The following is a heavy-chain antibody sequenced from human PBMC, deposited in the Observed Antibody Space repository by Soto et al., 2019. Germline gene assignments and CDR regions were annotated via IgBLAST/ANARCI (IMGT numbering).Heavy chain of an antibody. V-gene: IGHV3-64D*06. CDR2: ISPQGGST. CDR1: GFAFSSYA. Sequence: GSLRLSCSASGFAFSSYAMHWVRQTPGKGLEYVSAISPQGGSTYYADSVKGRFTISRDDSKNTVYLQMSSLRPDDTAVYYCVNMMIARGAFDFWGQGTLVTVSS. D-gene: IGHD2-21*01. J-gene: IGHJ4*02. CDR3: VNMMIARGAFDF.